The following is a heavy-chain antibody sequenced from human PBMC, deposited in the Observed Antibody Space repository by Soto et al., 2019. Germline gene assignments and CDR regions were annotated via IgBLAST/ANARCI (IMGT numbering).Heavy chain of an antibody. CDR3: ARHSGPLLWFGESSYYMDV. CDR2: IYYSGST. Sequence: SETLSLTCTVSGGSISSSSYYWGWIRQPPGKGLEWIGSIYYSGSTYYNPSLKSRVTISVDTSKNQFSLKLSSVTAADTAVYYCARHSGPLLWFGESSYYMDVWGKGTTVTVSS. D-gene: IGHD3-10*01. CDR1: GGSISSSSYY. J-gene: IGHJ6*03. V-gene: IGHV4-39*01.